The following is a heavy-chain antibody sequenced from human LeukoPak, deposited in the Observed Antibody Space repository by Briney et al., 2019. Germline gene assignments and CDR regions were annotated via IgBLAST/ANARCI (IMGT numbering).Heavy chain of an antibody. CDR2: ISAYNGNT. D-gene: IGHD3-16*02. V-gene: IGHV1-18*04. CDR1: GYTFTSYG. CDR3: ARDRRYDYVWGSYRPGWDY. Sequence: ASVKVSCKASGYTFTSYGISWVRQAPGQGLEWMGWISAYNGNTNYAQKLQGRVTMTTDTSTSTAYMELRSLRSDDTAVYYCARDRRYDYVWGSYRPGWDYGGQGTLVTVSS. J-gene: IGHJ4*02.